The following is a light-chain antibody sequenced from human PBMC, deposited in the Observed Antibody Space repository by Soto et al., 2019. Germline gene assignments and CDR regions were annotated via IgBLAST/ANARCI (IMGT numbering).Light chain of an antibody. V-gene: IGKV3-11*01. CDR3: QQRSNWPPWT. J-gene: IGKJ1*01. CDR1: QSVSRY. Sequence: ESVLTQFPATLSLSPVERATVCCRASQSVSRYLAWYQQKPGQAPRLLIYDASNRATGIPARFSGSGSGTDFTLTISSLEPEDFAVYYCQQRSNWPPWTFGQGTKVDIK. CDR2: DAS.